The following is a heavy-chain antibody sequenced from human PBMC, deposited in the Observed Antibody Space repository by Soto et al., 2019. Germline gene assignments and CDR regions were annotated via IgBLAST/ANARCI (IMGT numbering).Heavy chain of an antibody. CDR2: IIPILGIA. Sequence: QVQLVQSGAEVKKPGSSVKVSCKASGGTFSSYTISWVRQAPGQGLEWMGRIIPILGIANYAQKFQGRVTITADKSTSTAYMELSSLRSEDTAVYYCARGSCSSTSCPFDYWGQGTLVIVSS. D-gene: IGHD2-2*01. CDR3: ARGSCSSTSCPFDY. J-gene: IGHJ4*02. CDR1: GGTFSSYT. V-gene: IGHV1-69*02.